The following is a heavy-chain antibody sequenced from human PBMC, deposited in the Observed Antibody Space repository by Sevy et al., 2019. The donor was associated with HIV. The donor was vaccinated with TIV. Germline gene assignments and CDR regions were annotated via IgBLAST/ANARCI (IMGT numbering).Heavy chain of an antibody. CDR3: AKDRVVAADDALDI. J-gene: IGHJ3*02. CDR1: GFTFDDYA. D-gene: IGHD2-15*01. Sequence: GGSLRLSCAASGFTFDDYAMHWVRQAPGKGLEWVSGISWNSGSIAYADSVKGRFTISRDNAKNSLYLQMNSLRAEDTALYYCAKDRVVAADDALDIWGQGTMVTVSS. V-gene: IGHV3-9*01. CDR2: ISWNSGSI.